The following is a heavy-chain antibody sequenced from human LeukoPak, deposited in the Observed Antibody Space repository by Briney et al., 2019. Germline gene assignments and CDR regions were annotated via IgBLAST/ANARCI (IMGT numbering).Heavy chain of an antibody. J-gene: IGHJ4*02. Sequence: PGGSLRLSCAASGFTFSSYAVSWVRQAPGKGLEWVSAISGSGGSTYYADSVKGRFTISRDNSKNTLYLQMNSLRAEDTAFYYCAKAELGVDTFFDYWGQGTLVTVSS. CDR1: GFTFSSYA. CDR3: AKAELGVDTFFDY. D-gene: IGHD3-3*01. V-gene: IGHV3-23*01. CDR2: ISGSGGST.